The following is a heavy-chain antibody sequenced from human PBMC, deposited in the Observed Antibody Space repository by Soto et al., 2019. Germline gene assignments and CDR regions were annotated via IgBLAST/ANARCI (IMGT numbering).Heavy chain of an antibody. V-gene: IGHV1-3*01. Sequence: ASVKVSCKASGYTSTNYGMHWVRQAPGQRLEWMGWINAGSGNTKYSQKFQGRITITRDTSASTVYMELNSLRAEDTAVYYCARDTHPTPIAAAGKDYWGQGTLVTVSS. CDR2: INAGSGNT. J-gene: IGHJ4*02. CDR3: ARDTHPTPIAAAGKDY. D-gene: IGHD6-13*01. CDR1: GYTSTNYG.